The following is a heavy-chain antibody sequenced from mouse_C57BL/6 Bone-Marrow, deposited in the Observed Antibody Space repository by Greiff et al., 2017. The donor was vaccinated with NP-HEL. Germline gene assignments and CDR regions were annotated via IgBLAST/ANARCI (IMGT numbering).Heavy chain of an antibody. Sequence: VKVVESGAELVKPGASVKISCKASGYEFSNYWMNWVKQRPGKGLEWIGQIYPGDGDTNSNGKFKDKATLTADNSSSTAYMQLSRVTSEESAVYFCARGAYWGQGTLVTVSA. J-gene: IGHJ3*01. CDR3: ARGAY. CDR1: GYEFSNYW. V-gene: IGHV1-80*01. CDR2: IYPGDGDT.